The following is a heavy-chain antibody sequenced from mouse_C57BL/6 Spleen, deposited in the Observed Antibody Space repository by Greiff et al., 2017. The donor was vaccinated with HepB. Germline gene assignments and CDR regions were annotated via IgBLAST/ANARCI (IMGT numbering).Heavy chain of an antibody. V-gene: IGHV1-85*01. J-gene: IGHJ4*01. CDR2: IYPRDGST. D-gene: IGHD1-1*01. CDR1: GYTFTSYD. Sequence: VQLKQSGPELVKPGASVKLSCKASGYTFTSYDINWVKQRPGQGLEWIGWIYPRDGSTKYNEKFKGKATLTVDTSSSTAYMELHSLTSEDSAVYFCARFPITTVVEDYAMDYWGQGTSVTVSS. CDR3: ARFPITTVVEDYAMDY.